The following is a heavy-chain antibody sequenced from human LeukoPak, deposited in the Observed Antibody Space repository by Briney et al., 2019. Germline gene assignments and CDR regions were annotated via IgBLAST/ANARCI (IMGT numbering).Heavy chain of an antibody. J-gene: IGHJ4*02. Sequence: SETLSLTCTVSGDSTSNYYWSWIRQPPGKGLEWIGYIYYNGSTNYNPSLKSRVTISIDTSKNQFSLKLSSVTAADTAVYYCARHGGFSNGREFDYWGQGTLVTVSS. CDR2: IYYNGST. CDR1: GDSTSNYY. D-gene: IGHD1-1*01. CDR3: ARHGGFSNGREFDY. V-gene: IGHV4-59*08.